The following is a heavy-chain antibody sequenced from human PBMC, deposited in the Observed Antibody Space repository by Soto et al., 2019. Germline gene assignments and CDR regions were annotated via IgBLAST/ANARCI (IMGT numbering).Heavy chain of an antibody. J-gene: IGHJ4*02. CDR1: GGSIVSGYY. CDR2: IYYNGNT. D-gene: IGHD3-22*01. V-gene: IGHV4-31*03. Sequence: QVQLQESGPGLVKPSQTLSLTCTVSGGSIVSGYYWSWIRQHPGKGLEWIGYIYYNGNTYYNSSLKSRVTMSVDTSTNHSSQNLNSVTAADTAVYHCARGNGWPYYYDFDYWGQGTLVTVSS. CDR3: ARGNGWPYYYDFDY.